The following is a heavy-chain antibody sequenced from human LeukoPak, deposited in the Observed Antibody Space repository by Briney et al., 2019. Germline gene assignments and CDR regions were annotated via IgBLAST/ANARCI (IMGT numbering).Heavy chain of an antibody. J-gene: IGHJ4*02. Sequence: GRSLRLSCEASGFTFSTYAMDWVRQAPGKGLEWVSYISGTNAIYDADSVKGRFTISRDNAKNSLYLQMNSLRADDTAVYYCARDDKWAFDYWGQGILVTVPS. CDR2: ISGTNAI. D-gene: IGHD1-26*01. V-gene: IGHV3-48*04. CDR3: ARDDKWAFDY. CDR1: GFTFSTYA.